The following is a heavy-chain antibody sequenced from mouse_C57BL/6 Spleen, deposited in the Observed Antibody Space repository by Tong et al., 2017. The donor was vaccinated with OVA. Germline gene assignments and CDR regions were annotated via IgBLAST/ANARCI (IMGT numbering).Heavy chain of an antibody. J-gene: IGHJ1*03. CDR1: GYSFTSYY. Sequence: VQLQESGPELVKPGASVKISCKASGYSFTSYYIHWVKQRPGQGLEWIARIYPGSGNTYYNEKFKGKATLTAEKSSSTAYMQLSSLTSEDSAVYFCARSHDGYPYWYFDVWGTGTTVTVSS. V-gene: IGHV1-66*01. CDR2: IYPGSGNT. CDR3: ARSHDGYPYWYFDV. D-gene: IGHD2-3*01.